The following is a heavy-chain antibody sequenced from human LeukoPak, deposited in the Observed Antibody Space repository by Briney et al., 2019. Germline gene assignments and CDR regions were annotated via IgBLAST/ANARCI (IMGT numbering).Heavy chain of an antibody. CDR2: INPNSGGT. CDR3: ATSITMVRGVIFYYFDY. CDR1: GYTFTGYY. J-gene: IGHJ4*02. D-gene: IGHD3-10*01. Sequence: GASVKVPCKASGYTFTGYYMHWVRQAPGQGLEWMGWINPNSGGTNYAQKFQGRVTMTRDTSISTAYMELSRLRSDDTAVYYCATSITMVRGVIFYYFDYWGQGTLVTVSS. V-gene: IGHV1-2*02.